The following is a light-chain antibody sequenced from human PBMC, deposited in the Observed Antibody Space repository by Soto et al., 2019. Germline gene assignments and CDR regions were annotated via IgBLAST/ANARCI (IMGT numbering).Light chain of an antibody. CDR1: SGHSSYA. CDR3: QTWGTGILV. Sequence: QPVLTQSPSASASLGASVKLTCTLSSGHSSYAIAWHQQQPEKGPRYLMNLNSDGSHSKGDGIPDRFSGSSSGAERYLTISSLQSGDEADYYCQTWGTGILVFGGGTKVTVL. V-gene: IGLV4-69*01. J-gene: IGLJ2*01. CDR2: LNSDGSH.